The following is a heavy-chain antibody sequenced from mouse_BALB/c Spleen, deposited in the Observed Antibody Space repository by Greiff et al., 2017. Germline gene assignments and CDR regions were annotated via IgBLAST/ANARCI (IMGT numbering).Heavy chain of an antibody. Sequence: QVQLQQSGAELMKPGASVKISCQATCYTFSSFWIEWVKQRPGHGLEWIGEILPGSGSTNYNEKFKGKATFTADTSSNTAYMQLSSLTSEDSAVYYCARGAPGFAYWGQGTLVTVSA. V-gene: IGHV1-9*01. CDR3: ARGAPGFAY. J-gene: IGHJ3*01. D-gene: IGHD3-1*01. CDR2: ILPGSGST. CDR1: CYTFSSFW.